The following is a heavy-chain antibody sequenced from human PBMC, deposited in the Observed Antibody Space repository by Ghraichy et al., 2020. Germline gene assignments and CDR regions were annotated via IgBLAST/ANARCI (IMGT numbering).Heavy chain of an antibody. CDR3: ARDAYCSGGSCYSTPGIPDS. J-gene: IGHJ4*02. V-gene: IGHV3-48*03. CDR1: GFTFSRYE. D-gene: IGHD2-15*01. Sequence: GESLNISCAGSGFTFSRYEMNWVRQAPGKGLEWVSYISSSGDTIYYADSVKGRFTISRDNAQNSLSLQMNSLRAEDTAFYYCARDAYCSGGSCYSTPGIPDSWGRGTLVTVSS. CDR2: ISSSGDTI.